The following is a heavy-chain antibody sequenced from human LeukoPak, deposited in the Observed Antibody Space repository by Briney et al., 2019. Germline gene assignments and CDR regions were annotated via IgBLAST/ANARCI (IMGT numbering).Heavy chain of an antibody. V-gene: IGHV4-34*01. CDR2: INHSGST. CDR1: GGSFSGYY. Sequence: SETLSLTCAVYGGSFSGYYWSWIRQPPGKGLEWIGEINHSGSTNYNPSLKSRVTISVDTSKNQFSLKLSSVTAAGTAVYYCARGRVGGSYYYYYGMDVWGQGTTVTVSS. J-gene: IGHJ6*02. CDR3: ARGRVGGSYYYYYGMDV. D-gene: IGHD1-26*01.